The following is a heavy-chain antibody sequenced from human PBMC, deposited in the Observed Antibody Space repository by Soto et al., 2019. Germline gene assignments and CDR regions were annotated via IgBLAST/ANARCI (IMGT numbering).Heavy chain of an antibody. V-gene: IGHV3-21*01. J-gene: IGHJ6*02. D-gene: IGHD3-3*01. Sequence: EVQLVESGGGLVKPGGSLRLSCAASGFTFSSYSMNWVRQAPGKGLEWVSSISSSSSYIYYADSVKGRFTISRDNAKNSLYLQMNRLRAEDTAVYYCARVPYDFWSGYEYYGMDVWGQGTTVTVSS. CDR2: ISSSSSYI. CDR1: GFTFSSYS. CDR3: ARVPYDFWSGYEYYGMDV.